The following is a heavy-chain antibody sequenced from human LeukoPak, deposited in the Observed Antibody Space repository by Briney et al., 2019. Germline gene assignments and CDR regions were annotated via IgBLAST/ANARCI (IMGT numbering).Heavy chain of an antibody. CDR1: GYTFTGYY. D-gene: IGHD2-15*01. CDR2: MNPNSGNT. J-gene: IGHJ6*03. Sequence: ASVKVSCKTSGYTFTGYYMHWVRQAPGQGLEWMGWMNPNSGNTGYAQKFQGRVTMTRNTSISTAYMELSSLRSEDTAVYYCARGRKSVVVVVAATAPPKFYYMDVWGKGTTVTISS. CDR3: ARGRKSVVVVVAATAPPKFYYMDV. V-gene: IGHV1-8*02.